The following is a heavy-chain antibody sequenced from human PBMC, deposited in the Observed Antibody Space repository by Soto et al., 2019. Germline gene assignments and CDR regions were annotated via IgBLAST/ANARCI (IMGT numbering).Heavy chain of an antibody. CDR1: GGSISSYY. J-gene: IGHJ6*02. Sequence: SETLSLTCTVSGGSISSYYWSWIRQPPGKGLEWIGYMYNTGSTVYNPSFKSRVTISVDTSKNQFSLKLNSVTAADTAVYYCARDLWGYCGTDCYPLDVWGQGTTVTVS. CDR3: ARDLWGYCGTDCYPLDV. V-gene: IGHV4-59*01. D-gene: IGHD2-21*02. CDR2: MYNTGST.